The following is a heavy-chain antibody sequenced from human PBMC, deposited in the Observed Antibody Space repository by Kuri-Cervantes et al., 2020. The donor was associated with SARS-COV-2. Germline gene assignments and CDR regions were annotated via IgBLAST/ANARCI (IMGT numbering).Heavy chain of an antibody. Sequence: SVKVSCKASGGTFSSYAISWVRQAPGQGLEWMGGIIPIFGTANYAQKFQGRVTITADESTSTAYMELSSLRSEDTAVYYCARDAVRDYDFWSGYEDWGQGTLVTVSS. J-gene: IGHJ4*02. V-gene: IGHV1-69*13. D-gene: IGHD3-3*01. CDR3: ARDAVRDYDFWSGYED. CDR2: IIPIFGTA. CDR1: GGTFSSYA.